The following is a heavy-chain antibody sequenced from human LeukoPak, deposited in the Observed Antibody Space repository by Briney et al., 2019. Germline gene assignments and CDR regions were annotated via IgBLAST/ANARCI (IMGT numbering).Heavy chain of an antibody. CDR3: ARDCGIVGAEGSLDY. CDR1: GYTFTDYY. Sequence: ASVKVSCKASGYTFTDYYMHWVRQAPGQGLEWMGWINPNSGGTNYAQKFQGRVTMTRDTSISTAYMELSRLRSDDTAVYYCARDCGIVGAEGSLDYWGQGTLVTVSS. J-gene: IGHJ4*02. CDR2: INPNSGGT. V-gene: IGHV1-2*02. D-gene: IGHD1-26*01.